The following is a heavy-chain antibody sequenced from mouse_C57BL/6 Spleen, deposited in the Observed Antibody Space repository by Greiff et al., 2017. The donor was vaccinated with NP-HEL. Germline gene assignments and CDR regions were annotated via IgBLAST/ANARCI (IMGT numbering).Heavy chain of an antibody. CDR2: IYPGSGNT. Sequence: QVQLQQSGAELVRPGASVKLSCKASGYTFTDYYINWVKQRPGQGLEWIARIYPGSGNTYYNEKFKGKATLTAEKSSSTAYMQLSSLTSEDSAVYFCARSDYYGSNPGAYWGQGTLVTVSA. J-gene: IGHJ3*01. D-gene: IGHD1-1*01. V-gene: IGHV1-76*01. CDR3: ARSDYYGSNPGAY. CDR1: GYTFTDYY.